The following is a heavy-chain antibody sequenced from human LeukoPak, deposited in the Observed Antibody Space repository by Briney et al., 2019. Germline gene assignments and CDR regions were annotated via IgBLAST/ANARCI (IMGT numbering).Heavy chain of an antibody. CDR3: ASDDYYDSSGYYYDGGYFDY. Sequence: GASVKVSCKASGGTFSSYAISWVRQAPGQGLEWMGGIIPIFGTANYAQKFQGRVTITADESTSTAYMELSSLRSEDTAVYYCASDDYYDSSGYYYDGGYFDYWGQGTLVTVSS. D-gene: IGHD3-22*01. CDR1: GGTFSSYA. CDR2: IIPIFGTA. V-gene: IGHV1-69*13. J-gene: IGHJ4*02.